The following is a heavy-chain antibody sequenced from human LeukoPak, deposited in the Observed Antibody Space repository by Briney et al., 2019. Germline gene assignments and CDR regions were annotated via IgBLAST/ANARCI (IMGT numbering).Heavy chain of an antibody. CDR2: ISGNGDST. CDR3: TKDRPGSFDL. J-gene: IGHJ4*02. D-gene: IGHD1-14*01. Sequence: SGGSLRLSCVASGFIFRNYAMCWVRQAPGKGLEWVSFISGNGDSTYYPESVEGRFTISRDNSKNTLFLQMNSLRAEDTAVYYCTKDRPGSFDLWGQGSMVTVSS. V-gene: IGHV3-23*01. CDR1: GFIFRNYA.